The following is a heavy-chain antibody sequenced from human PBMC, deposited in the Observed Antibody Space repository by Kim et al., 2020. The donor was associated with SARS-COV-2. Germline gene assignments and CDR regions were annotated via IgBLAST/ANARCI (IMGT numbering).Heavy chain of an antibody. D-gene: IGHD6-19*01. V-gene: IGHV3-30*02. Sequence: GRFTISRDNSKNTLYLQMSSLRVEDTAVFYCAKDRWLDLGGDYHYYYGMDVWGQGTTVTVSS. J-gene: IGHJ6*02. CDR3: AKDRWLDLGGDYHYYYGMDV.